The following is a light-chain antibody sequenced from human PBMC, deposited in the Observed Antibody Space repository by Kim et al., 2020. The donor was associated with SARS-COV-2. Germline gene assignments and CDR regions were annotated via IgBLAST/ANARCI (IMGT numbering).Light chain of an antibody. J-gene: IGLJ1*01. CDR2: GNN. V-gene: IGLV1-40*01. CDR1: SSNIGTGYY. CDR3: QSYDSSLSGYV. Sequence: RVTISCPGSSSNIGTGYYVHWYQQFPGTAPKLLVYGNNNRPSGVPDRFSGSKSGTSASLAITGLQAEDEADYYCQSYDSSLSGYVFGTGTKVTVL.